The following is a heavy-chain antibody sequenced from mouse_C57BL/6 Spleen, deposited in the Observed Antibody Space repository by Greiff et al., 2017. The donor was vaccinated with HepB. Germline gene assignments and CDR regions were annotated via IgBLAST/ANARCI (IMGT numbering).Heavy chain of an antibody. CDR3: ARRGDYDPYWYFDV. V-gene: IGHV15-2*01. Sequence: VQLQQSGSELRSPGSSVKLSCKDFDSEVFPIAYMSWVRQKPGHGFEWIGGILPSIGRTIYGEKFEDKATLDADTLSNTAYLELNSLTSEDSAIYYCARRGDYDPYWYFDVWGTGTTVTVSS. CDR1: DSEVFPIAY. J-gene: IGHJ1*03. CDR2: ILPSIGRT. D-gene: IGHD2-4*01.